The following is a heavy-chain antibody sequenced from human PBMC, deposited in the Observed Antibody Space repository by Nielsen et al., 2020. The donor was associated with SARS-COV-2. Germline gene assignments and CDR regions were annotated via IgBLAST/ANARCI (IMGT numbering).Heavy chain of an antibody. CDR3: ARASLSPVPDIVVVPTAGEGFGESFGY. Sequence: GESLKISCAASGFTFSSYSMNWVRQAPGKGLEWVSSISSSSSYIYYADSVKGRFTISRDNAKNSLYLQMNSLRAEDTAVYYCARASLSPVPDIVVVPTAGEGFGESFGYWGQGTLVTVSS. CDR1: GFTFSSYS. CDR2: ISSSSSYI. J-gene: IGHJ4*02. D-gene: IGHD2-2*01. V-gene: IGHV3-21*01.